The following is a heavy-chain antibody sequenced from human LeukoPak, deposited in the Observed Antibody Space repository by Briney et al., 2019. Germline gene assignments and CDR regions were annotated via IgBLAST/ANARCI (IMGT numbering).Heavy chain of an antibody. D-gene: IGHD1-26*01. CDR2: MNGNGGRI. CDR3: ARRIVGATNGRFDP. J-gene: IGHJ5*02. V-gene: IGHV3-23*01. CDR1: GFTFSSYG. Sequence: GGSLRLSCAASGFTFSSYGMAWVRQAPGKGLEWVSGMNGNGGRIYYADSVKGRFTISRDNSKNTLYLQMNSLRSDDTAVYYCARRIVGATNGRFDPWGQGTLVTVSS.